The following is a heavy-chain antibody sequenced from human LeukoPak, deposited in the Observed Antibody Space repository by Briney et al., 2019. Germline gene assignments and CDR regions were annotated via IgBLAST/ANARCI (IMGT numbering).Heavy chain of an antibody. V-gene: IGHV4-4*02. D-gene: IGHD2-8*01. CDR1: GGSTTCTNW. CDR2: LSLSGLT. J-gene: IGHJ4*02. Sequence: PSGTLSLTCGVSGGSTTCTNWWSWVRQPPGQGLEWIGELSLSGLTNYTPSLNSRVTMALDTSKNHLPLNLTSVTAADTAVYYCSRENGAFSPFGYWGQGTLVTVPS. CDR3: SRENGAFSPFGY.